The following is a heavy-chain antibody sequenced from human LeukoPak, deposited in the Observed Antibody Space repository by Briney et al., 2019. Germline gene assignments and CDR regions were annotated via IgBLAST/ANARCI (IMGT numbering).Heavy chain of an antibody. CDR1: GGSISSYD. J-gene: IGHJ3*02. Sequence: SETLSLTCSVSGGSISSYDWSWIRQPAGKGLEWIWGIYSSGSANYNPSLKTRVTISVDTPKNHFSLKLSSVTAADTAVYYCARAVPRYCSGGSCLRNAFDIWGQGTIAPISS. D-gene: IGHD2-15*01. CDR2: IYSSGSA. CDR3: ARAVPRYCSGGSCLRNAFDI. V-gene: IGHV4-4*07.